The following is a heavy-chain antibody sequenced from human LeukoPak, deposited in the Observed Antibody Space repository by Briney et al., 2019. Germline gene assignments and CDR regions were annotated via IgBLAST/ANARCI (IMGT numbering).Heavy chain of an antibody. J-gene: IGHJ4*02. CDR2: IYPSGSP. Sequence: SETLSLTCIVSGYSISSGYYWGWIRQPPGKGLEWIGSIYPSGSPYYHPSLKSRVTISLDTSKDQFSLKLSSVTAADTAVYFCARRAYSAAYWKHFDYWGQGTLVTVSS. CDR3: ARRAYSAAYWKHFDY. V-gene: IGHV4-38-2*02. D-gene: IGHD1-1*01. CDR1: GYSISSGYY.